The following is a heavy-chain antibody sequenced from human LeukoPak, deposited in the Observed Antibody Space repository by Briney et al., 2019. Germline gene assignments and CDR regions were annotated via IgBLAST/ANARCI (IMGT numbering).Heavy chain of an antibody. CDR3: ANKNYYGSGSCPDY. CDR2: ISYDGSNK. Sequence: GRSLRLSCAASGFTFSSYGMHWVRQAPGKGLEWVAVISYDGSNKYYADSVKGRFTISRDTSKNTLYLQMNSRRAEDTAVYYCANKNYYGSGSCPDYWGQGTLVTVSS. D-gene: IGHD3-10*01. V-gene: IGHV3-30*18. CDR1: GFTFSSYG. J-gene: IGHJ4*02.